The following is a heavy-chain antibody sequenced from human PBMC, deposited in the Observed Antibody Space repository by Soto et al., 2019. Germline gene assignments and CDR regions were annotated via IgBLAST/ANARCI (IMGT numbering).Heavy chain of an antibody. CDR3: ARGGSSSDNGLDV. CDR1: GFSFSTYS. D-gene: IGHD6-6*01. CDR2: ISSRSYTI. J-gene: IGHJ6*02. Sequence: EVQLVESGGGLVQPGGSLRLSCAASGFSFSTYSMNWVRQAPGKGLEWVSYISSRSYTIYYIDSVKGRFTISRDNAKSSLYLQMNSLRDEVTAVYYCARGGSSSDNGLDVWGQGTTVTLSS. V-gene: IGHV3-48*02.